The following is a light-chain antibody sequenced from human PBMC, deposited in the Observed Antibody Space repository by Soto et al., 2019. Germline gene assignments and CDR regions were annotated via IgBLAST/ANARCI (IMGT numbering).Light chain of an antibody. CDR1: QSVSIL. J-gene: IGKJ1*01. V-gene: IGKV3-15*01. CDR2: GAT. CDR3: QQYNNWPRT. Sequence: MTKSIATLGVNPGERGTRSCRASQSVSILLAWYQQKPGQAPRLLIHGATTRATGIPARFSGSGSGTEFTLTISSLQSEDFAVYYCQQYNNWPRTFGQGAKVDIK.